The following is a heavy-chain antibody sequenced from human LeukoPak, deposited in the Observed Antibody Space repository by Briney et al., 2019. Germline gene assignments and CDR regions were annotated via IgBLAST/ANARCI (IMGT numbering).Heavy chain of an antibody. CDR1: GGTFSSYT. CDR3: ATEFHYYDSSGYLSEYFQH. Sequence: ASVKVSCKASGGTFSSYTISWVRQAPGQGLEWMGGFDPEDGETIYAQKFQGRVTMTEDTSTDTAYMELSSLRSEDTAVYYCATEFHYYDSSGYLSEYFQHWGQGTLVTVSS. V-gene: IGHV1-24*01. J-gene: IGHJ1*01. D-gene: IGHD3-22*01. CDR2: FDPEDGET.